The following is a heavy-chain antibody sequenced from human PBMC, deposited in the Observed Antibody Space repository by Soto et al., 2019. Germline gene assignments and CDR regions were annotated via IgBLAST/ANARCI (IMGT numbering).Heavy chain of an antibody. J-gene: IGHJ6*02. D-gene: IGHD2-21*02. Sequence: QITLKESGPALVKPTQTLTLTCTISGFSLSTGGVGVGWIRQPPGKALEWLALIYWDDDKRYSPSLRSRLTITKDTSKNPVVLTLTNIDPLDTATYYCAHSRCGGDCLQSYSSHYYYGMDVWGQGTTVTVSS. CDR1: GFSLSTGGVG. V-gene: IGHV2-5*02. CDR3: AHSRCGGDCLQSYSSHYYYGMDV. CDR2: IYWDDDK.